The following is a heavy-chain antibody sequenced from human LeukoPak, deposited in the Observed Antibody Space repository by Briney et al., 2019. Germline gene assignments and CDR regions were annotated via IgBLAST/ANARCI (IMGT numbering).Heavy chain of an antibody. CDR3: ARDRYDILTGCLPEDAFDI. V-gene: IGHV3-21*01. CDR2: ISSSSSYI. Sequence: GGSLRLSCAASGFTFSSYSMNWVRQAPGKGLEWVSSISSSSSYIYYADSVKGRFAISRDNAKNSLYLQMNSLRAEDTAVYYCARDRYDILTGCLPEDAFDIWGQGTMVTVSS. J-gene: IGHJ3*02. D-gene: IGHD3-9*01. CDR1: GFTFSSYS.